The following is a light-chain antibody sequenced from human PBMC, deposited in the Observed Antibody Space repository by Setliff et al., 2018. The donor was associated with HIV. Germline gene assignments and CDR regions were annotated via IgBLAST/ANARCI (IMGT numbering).Light chain of an antibody. J-gene: IGLJ1*01. V-gene: IGLV1-44*01. CDR3: AAWDDSLNGLYV. Sequence: QSVLTQPPSASGTPGQRVTISCSGSSSNIGSNTVNWYQQLPGMAPKLLIYRNNQRPSGVPDRFSGSKSGTSASLAISGLQSEDEADYYCAAWDDSLNGLYVFGTGTKVTVL. CDR2: RNN. CDR1: SSNIGSNT.